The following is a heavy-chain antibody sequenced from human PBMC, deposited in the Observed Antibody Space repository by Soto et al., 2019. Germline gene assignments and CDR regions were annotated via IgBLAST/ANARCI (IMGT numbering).Heavy chain of an antibody. Sequence: EVQLVESGGGLVQPGRSLRLSCAASGFTFDDNAMHWVRQAPGKGLEWVSGISWNSRTIGYADSVKGRFTISRDNAKNSLYLQMNSLRAEDTALYYCAKDIVRRGWHAGVDYWGQGTLVTVSS. D-gene: IGHD6-19*01. CDR2: ISWNSRTI. CDR3: AKDIVRRGWHAGVDY. CDR1: GFTFDDNA. V-gene: IGHV3-9*01. J-gene: IGHJ4*02.